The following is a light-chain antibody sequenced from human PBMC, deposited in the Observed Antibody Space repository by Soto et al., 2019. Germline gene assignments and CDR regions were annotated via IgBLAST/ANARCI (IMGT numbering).Light chain of an antibody. V-gene: IGKV3-20*01. J-gene: IGKJ1*01. CDR1: QSLASY. Sequence: VLIQSTPTLSLPPGEKAPLSCRASQSLASYLAWYQQKPGQAPRLLIYDASKRATGIPNRFSGGGFGTDFTLTISGLEPEDFAVYYCEQYDGSPRTFGQGTKVDIK. CDR3: EQYDGSPRT. CDR2: DAS.